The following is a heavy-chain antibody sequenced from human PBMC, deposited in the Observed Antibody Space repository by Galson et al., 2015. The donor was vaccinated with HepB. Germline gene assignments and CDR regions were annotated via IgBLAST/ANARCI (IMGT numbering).Heavy chain of an antibody. J-gene: IGHJ5*02. CDR1: GYTFPTYS. Sequence: SVKVSCKVSGYTFPTYSVTWVRQAPGQGLEWMGWISAYNRKTNYAQKFQGRVSMTTDTSTSTVYMELRRLRSDDTAIYYCARGALVVGVASTLNNWFDPWGQGTLVTVSS. D-gene: IGHD2-15*01. CDR3: ARGALVVGVASTLNNWFDP. CDR2: ISAYNRKT. V-gene: IGHV1-18*01.